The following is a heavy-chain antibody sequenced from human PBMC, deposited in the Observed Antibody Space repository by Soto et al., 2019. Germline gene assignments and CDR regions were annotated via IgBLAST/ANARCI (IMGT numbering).Heavy chain of an antibody. CDR2: IYTSGST. CDR3: ARDRTYYDFWSGYYTPYYFDY. J-gene: IGHJ4*02. CDR1: GGSISSYY. D-gene: IGHD3-3*01. V-gene: IGHV4-4*07. Sequence: LSLTCTVSGGSISSYYWSWIRQPAGKGLEWIGRIYTSGSTNYNPSLKSRVTMSVDTSKNQFSLKLSSVTAADTAVYYCARDRTYYDFWSGYYTPYYFDYWGQGTLVTVSS.